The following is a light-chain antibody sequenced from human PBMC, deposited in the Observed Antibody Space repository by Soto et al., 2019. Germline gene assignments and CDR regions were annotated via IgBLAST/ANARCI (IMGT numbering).Light chain of an antibody. J-gene: IGKJ1*01. CDR2: GAS. CDR3: QQYNNCPET. V-gene: IGKV3-15*01. CDR1: QSVSSN. Sequence: EIEMTQSPATLSVAPGERATHSCRASQSVSSNLAWYQQKPGEAPRILIYGASTRATGIPARFSCSGSGTEFTLTISSLQSEDFAVYYCQQYNNCPETFGQGTKVDIK.